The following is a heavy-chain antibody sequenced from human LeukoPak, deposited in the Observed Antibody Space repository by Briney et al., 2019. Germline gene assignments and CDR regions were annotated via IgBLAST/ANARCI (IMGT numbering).Heavy chain of an antibody. V-gene: IGHV1-69*05. J-gene: IGHJ6*03. CDR2: IIPIFGTA. CDR3: ASSNVDTAMGRQGYYYMDV. Sequence: GASVKVSCKASGYTFTSYDINWVRQAPGQGLEWMGGIIPIFGTANYAQKFQGRVTITTDESTSTAYMELSSLRSEDTAVYYCASSNVDTAMGRQGYYYMDVWGKGTTVTVSS. CDR1: GYTFTSYD. D-gene: IGHD5-18*01.